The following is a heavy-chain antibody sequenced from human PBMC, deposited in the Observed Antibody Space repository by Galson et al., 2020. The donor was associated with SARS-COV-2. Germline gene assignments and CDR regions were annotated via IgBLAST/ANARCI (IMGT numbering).Heavy chain of an antibody. D-gene: IGHD2-21*01. CDR3: ARAVAGYYFDY. Sequence: GESLKISCVASGFTFSSRWMSWVRQAPGTGLEWVANIKQDGSEKYYQDSVKGRFTLSRDNAKNSLYLQMNSLRVEDTAMYYCARAVAGYYFDYWGQGTLVTVSS. V-gene: IGHV3-7*04. CDR2: IKQDGSEK. CDR1: GFTFSSRW. J-gene: IGHJ4*02.